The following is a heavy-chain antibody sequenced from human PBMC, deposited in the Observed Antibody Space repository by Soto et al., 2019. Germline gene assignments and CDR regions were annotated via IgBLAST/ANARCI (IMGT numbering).Heavy chain of an antibody. D-gene: IGHD2-8*02. CDR1: GYTFTGFY. J-gene: IGHJ4*02. Sequence: ASVKVSCQASGYTFTGFYIHWVRLAPGQGLEWMGWINPNSGGTNYAEKFQGRVTMTRDTSISTAYMELSSLRSDDTAVYYCARDHGWWSFDYWGQGALVTVSS. V-gene: IGHV1-2*02. CDR3: ARDHGWWSFDY. CDR2: INPNSGGT.